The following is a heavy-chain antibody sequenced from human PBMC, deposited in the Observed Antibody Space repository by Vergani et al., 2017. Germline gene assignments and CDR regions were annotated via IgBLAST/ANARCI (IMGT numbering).Heavy chain of an antibody. CDR1: GFTFSSYS. V-gene: IGHV3-21*01. CDR3: ASXGPPGIAAAGTIKKVVDY. Sequence: EVQLVESGGGLVKPGGSLRLSCAASGFTFSSYSMNWVRQAPGKGLEWVSSISSSSSYIYYADSVKGRFTISRDNSKNTLYLQMNSLRAEDTAVYYCASXGPPGIAAAGTIKKVVDYWGQGTLVTVSS. CDR2: ISSSSSYI. D-gene: IGHD6-13*01. J-gene: IGHJ4*02.